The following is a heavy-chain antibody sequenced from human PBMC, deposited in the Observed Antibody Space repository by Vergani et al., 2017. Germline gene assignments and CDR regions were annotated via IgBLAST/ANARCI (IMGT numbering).Heavy chain of an antibody. CDR2: IGTAGDT. J-gene: IGHJ4*02. Sequence: EVQLVESGGGLVQPGGSLRLSCAASGFTFSSYDMHWVRQATGKGLEWVSAIGTAGDTYYPGSVKGRFTISRENAKNSLYLQMNSLRAEDTAVYYCAREEPGDYHVNLDYWGQGTLVTVSS. CDR1: GFTFSSYD. D-gene: IGHD4-17*01. CDR3: AREEPGDYHVNLDY. V-gene: IGHV3-13*01.